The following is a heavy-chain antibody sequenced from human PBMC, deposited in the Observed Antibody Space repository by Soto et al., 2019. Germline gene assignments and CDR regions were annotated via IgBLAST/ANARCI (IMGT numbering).Heavy chain of an antibody. D-gene: IGHD1-26*01. CDR1: GYSLGYFG. V-gene: IGHV1-18*01. CDR2: ISGYNGET. CDR3: ARYGVGNAVGYFHYYGMDV. Sequence: QVQLVQSGAEVKKPGASVKVSCETSGYSLGYFGINWVRQAPGQGLEWMGWISGYNGETNYAQNFQDRVTMTRDTSTSTAYMEVRSLRSDDTAVYYCARYGVGNAVGYFHYYGMDVWGQGTTVSVSS. J-gene: IGHJ6*02.